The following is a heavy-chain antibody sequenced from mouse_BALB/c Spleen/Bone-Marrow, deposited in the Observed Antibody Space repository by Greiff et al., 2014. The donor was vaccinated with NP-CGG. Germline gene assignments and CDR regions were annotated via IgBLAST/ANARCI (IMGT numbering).Heavy chain of an antibody. D-gene: IGHD4-1*01. Sequence: QVQLQQSGAELVRPGTSVKVSCKASGYAFTNYLIEWVKQRPGQGLEWIGVINPGSGGTNYNEEFKGKATLTADKSSSTAYMQLSSLTSDDSAVYFCARELGRWYFDVRGAGTTVTVSS. CDR2: INPGSGGT. J-gene: IGHJ1*01. CDR1: GYAFTNYL. V-gene: IGHV1-54*01. CDR3: ARELGRWYFDV.